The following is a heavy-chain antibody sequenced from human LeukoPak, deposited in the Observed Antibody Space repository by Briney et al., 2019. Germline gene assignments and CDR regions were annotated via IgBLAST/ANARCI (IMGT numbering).Heavy chain of an antibody. CDR1: GFTFSSYA. Sequence: GGSLRLSCAASGFTFSSYAMTWVRQAPGKGLEWVSAISGSGISTYYAESVRGRFTVSRDNPKNTLYLHMTSLRAEDTAVYYCAKDRWGVYEHCCEPFDYWGQGTLVTVSS. D-gene: IGHD2-21*01. J-gene: IGHJ4*02. CDR3: AKDRWGVYEHCCEPFDY. CDR2: ISGSGIST. V-gene: IGHV3-23*01.